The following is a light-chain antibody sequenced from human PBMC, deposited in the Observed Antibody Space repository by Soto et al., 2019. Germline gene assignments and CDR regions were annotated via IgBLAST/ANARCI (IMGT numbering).Light chain of an antibody. CDR1: QSIRNL. CDR2: KAS. CDR3: QQYNIYCT. J-gene: IGKJ1*01. Sequence: IQMTQSPSNLSASVGDRFTITCRDSQSIRNLLACYQKKPGQAPKRLIYKASSLESGVPLRFSGSGSWTEFPLTSILPQTHDFETNNCQQYNIYCTFGQLPKVEIQ. V-gene: IGKV1-5*03.